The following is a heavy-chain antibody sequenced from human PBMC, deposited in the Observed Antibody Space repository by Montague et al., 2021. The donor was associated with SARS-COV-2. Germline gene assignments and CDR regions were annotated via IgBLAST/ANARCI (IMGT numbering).Heavy chain of an antibody. V-gene: IGHV4-59*01. CDR2: SYYNGST. CDR1: GGSISGYC. CDR3: ARLLRSCTNGVGRTYYYYALDV. D-gene: IGHD2-8*01. Sequence: SETLSLTCTVSGGSISGYCWCWIRQPPGRGLVWIGDSYYNGSTKYYPXLDSRVTVTVDRSMNKVSLKLSSVTAAATAAYYCARLLRSCTNGVGRTYYYYALDVWGQGTMVTVSS. J-gene: IGHJ6*02.